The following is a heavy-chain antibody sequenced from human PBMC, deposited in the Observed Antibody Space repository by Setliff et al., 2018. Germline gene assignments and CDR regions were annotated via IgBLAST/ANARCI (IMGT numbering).Heavy chain of an antibody. CDR1: GFRFSRYW. CDR2: IKEDGSDK. Sequence: LRLSCAASGFRFSRYWMSWVRQAPGKGLEWVANIKEDGSDKYYADSVKGRFTISRDNAKNSLFLQMNSLRVEDTAVYYCARDTAGFDPWGQGTLVTVSS. J-gene: IGHJ5*02. V-gene: IGHV3-7*01. D-gene: IGHD2-21*02. CDR3: ARDTAGFDP.